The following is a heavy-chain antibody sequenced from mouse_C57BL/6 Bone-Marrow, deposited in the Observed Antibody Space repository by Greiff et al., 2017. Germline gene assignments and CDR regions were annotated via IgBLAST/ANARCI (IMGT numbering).Heavy chain of an antibody. CDR2: IDPSDSYT. V-gene: IGHV1-69*01. D-gene: IGHD2-4*01. CDR3: ARGGLRRRFAY. J-gene: IGHJ3*01. Sequence: VQLQQSGAELVMPGASVKLSCKASGYTFTSYWMHWVKQRPGQGLEWIGEIDPSDSYTNYNQKFKGKSTLTVDKSSSTAYMQLSSLTSEDSAVYYCARGGLRRRFAYWGQGTLVTVSA. CDR1: GYTFTSYW.